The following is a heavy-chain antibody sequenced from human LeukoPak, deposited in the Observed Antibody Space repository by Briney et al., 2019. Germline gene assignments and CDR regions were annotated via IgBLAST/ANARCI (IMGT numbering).Heavy chain of an antibody. CDR3: AKDLMTTVTRGAFDI. CDR2: ISYDGSNK. J-gene: IGHJ3*02. V-gene: IGHV3-30*18. Sequence: GGSLRLSCAASGFTFSSYGMHWVRQAPGKGLEWVAVISYDGSNKYYADSVKGRFTISRDNSKNTLYLQMNSLRAEDTAVYYCAKDLMTTVTRGAFDIWAKGQWSPSLQ. CDR1: GFTFSSYG. D-gene: IGHD4-17*01.